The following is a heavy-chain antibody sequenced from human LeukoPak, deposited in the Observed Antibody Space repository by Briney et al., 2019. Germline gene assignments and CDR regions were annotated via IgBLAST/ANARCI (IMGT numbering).Heavy chain of an antibody. CDR3: ARVTDYDFWSGYPYNWFDP. CDR2: ISSSSSTI. CDR1: GFTFSSYS. Sequence: GGSLRLSCAASGFTFSSYSMTWVRQAPGKGLEWVSYISSSSSTIYYADSVKGRFTISRDNAKNSLYLQMNSLRAEDTAVYYCARVTDYDFWSGYPYNWFDPWGQGTLVTVSS. V-gene: IGHV3-48*01. J-gene: IGHJ5*02. D-gene: IGHD3-3*01.